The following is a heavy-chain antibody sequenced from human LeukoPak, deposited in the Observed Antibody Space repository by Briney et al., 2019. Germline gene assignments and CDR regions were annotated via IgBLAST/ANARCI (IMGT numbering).Heavy chain of an antibody. V-gene: IGHV3-48*03. CDR2: ISSSGSTI. Sequence: GGSLRLSRAASGFTFSSYEMNWVRRAPGKGLEWVSYISSSGSTIHYADSVKGRFTISRDNAKNSLYLQMNSLRAEDTAVYYCAELGITMIGGVWGKGTTVTISS. CDR1: GFTFSSYE. D-gene: IGHD3-10*02. CDR3: AELGITMIGGV. J-gene: IGHJ6*04.